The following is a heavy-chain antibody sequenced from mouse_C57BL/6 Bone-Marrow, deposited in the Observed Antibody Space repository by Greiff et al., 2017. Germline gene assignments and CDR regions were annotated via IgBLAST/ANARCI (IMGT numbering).Heavy chain of an antibody. CDR1: GYTFTDYY. CDR2: INPNNGGT. V-gene: IGHV1-26*01. J-gene: IGHJ1*03. Sequence: EVQLQQSGPELVKPGASVKISCKASGYTFTDYYMNWVKQSHGKSLEWIGDINPNNGGTSYNQKFKGKATLTVDKSSSTAYMELRSLTSEDSAVYYGARDGYYGSSYGYFDVWGTGTTVTVSS. CDR3: ARDGYYGSSYGYFDV. D-gene: IGHD1-1*01.